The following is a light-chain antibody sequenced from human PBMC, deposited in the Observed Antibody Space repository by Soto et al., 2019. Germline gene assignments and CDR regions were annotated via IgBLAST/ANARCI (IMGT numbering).Light chain of an antibody. CDR2: AAS. Sequence: DIQMTQSPSSLSASVGDRVTITCRAIQTISTYLNWYQQNPGKAPKLLIYAASSLQSGVPSRFSGSGSGTDFTLTISRLQPEDFATYYCQQSSEIPYTFGQGPKLEIK. J-gene: IGKJ2*01. CDR3: QQSSEIPYT. V-gene: IGKV1-39*01. CDR1: QTISTY.